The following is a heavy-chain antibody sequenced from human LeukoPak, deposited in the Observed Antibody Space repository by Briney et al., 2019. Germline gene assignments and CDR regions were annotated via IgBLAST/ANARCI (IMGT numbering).Heavy chain of an antibody. CDR2: ISAYSGDT. J-gene: IGHJ1*01. D-gene: IGHD6-19*01. CDR3: ARGRNQWLNPDDYLQE. V-gene: IGHV1-18*01. CDR1: GYTFTNYG. Sequence: GASVKVSCKTSGYTFTNYGVHWVRQTPGQGLEWMGRISAYSGDTKFAQHFQARVTMTTDSSTDTVYMEVRDLKSDDTAIYYCARGRNQWLNPDDYLQEWGQGTLVTVSS.